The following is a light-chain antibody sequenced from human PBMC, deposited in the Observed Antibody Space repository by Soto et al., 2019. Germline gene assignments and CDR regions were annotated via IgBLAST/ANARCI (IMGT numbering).Light chain of an antibody. J-gene: IGKJ1*01. Sequence: EVVLTQSLGTLSLSPGERVTLSCRASQSVASSYLAWYQQKPGRAPRLLFYSASSRATGIPDRFSGSGSGTDFTLTLSRLEPEDFAVYYCHHFGSLPETFGQGTNVE. CDR3: HHFGSLPET. V-gene: IGKV3-20*01. CDR1: QSVASSY. CDR2: SAS.